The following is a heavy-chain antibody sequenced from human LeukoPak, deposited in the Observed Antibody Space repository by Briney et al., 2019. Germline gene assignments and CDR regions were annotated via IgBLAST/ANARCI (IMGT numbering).Heavy chain of an antibody. CDR1: GFTFSNYV. Sequence: GGSLRLSCAASGFTFSNYVMRCVRQAPGKGLEWVSGISGSGGDANYADSVKGRFTISRDNSKNTLYLQMNSLRAEDTAVYYCAKDLSGTGSFDYWGQGTLVTVSS. CDR2: ISGSGGDA. D-gene: IGHD3-10*01. CDR3: AKDLSGTGSFDY. V-gene: IGHV3-23*01. J-gene: IGHJ4*02.